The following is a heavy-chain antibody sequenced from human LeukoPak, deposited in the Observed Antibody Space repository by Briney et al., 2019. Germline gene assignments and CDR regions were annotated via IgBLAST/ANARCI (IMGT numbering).Heavy chain of an antibody. J-gene: IGHJ4*02. D-gene: IGHD6-13*01. CDR3: ARDVAAAGNLDY. V-gene: IGHV4-39*07. CDR2: VYYSGST. Sequence: SETLSLTCTVSGGSISSSSYYWGWIRQPPGKGLEWIGSVYYSGSTDHNPSLKSRVTISVDTSKNQFSLKLSSVTAADTAVSYCARDVAAAGNLDYWGQGILVTVSS. CDR1: GGSISSSSYY.